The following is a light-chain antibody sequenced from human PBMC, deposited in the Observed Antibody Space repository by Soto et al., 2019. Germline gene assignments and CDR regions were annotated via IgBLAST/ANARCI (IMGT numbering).Light chain of an antibody. CDR1: QSINSW. CDR3: QQYNSYWT. J-gene: IGKJ1*01. Sequence: DIQMTQSPSTLSASVGDRVTITCRASQSINSWLAWYQQKPGKAPNLLIYKASSLESGVPSRFSGSGSGTEFTLTISNLQPDDFATYYCQQYNSYWTFGQGTKVEIK. V-gene: IGKV1-5*03. CDR2: KAS.